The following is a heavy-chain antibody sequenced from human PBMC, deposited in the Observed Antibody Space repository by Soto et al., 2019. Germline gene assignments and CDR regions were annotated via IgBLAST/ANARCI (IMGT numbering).Heavy chain of an antibody. D-gene: IGHD3-16*01. CDR1: GGSISGGGYY. J-gene: IGHJ4*02. CDR3: AREFTFGHLDY. CDR2: IYYSGST. Sequence: TSETLSLTCTVTGGSISGGGYYWSWIRQHPGRGLEWIGYIYYSGSTYYNPSLKSRVTISVDTSKNQFSLKLSSVTAADTAVYYCAREFTFGHLDYWGQGTLVTVSS. V-gene: IGHV4-31*03.